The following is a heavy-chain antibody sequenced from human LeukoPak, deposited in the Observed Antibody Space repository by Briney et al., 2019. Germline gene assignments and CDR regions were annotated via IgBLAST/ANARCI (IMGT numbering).Heavy chain of an antibody. J-gene: IGHJ4*02. CDR2: IYYSGST. V-gene: IGHV4-59*01. CDR1: GGSISSYY. CDR3: ARSRGDWSHFDY. Sequence: SETLSLTCTVSGGSISSYYWSWIRQPPGKGLEWIGYIYYSGSTNYNPSLKSRVTMSVDTSKNQFSLKLSSVTAADTAVYYCARSRGDWSHFDYWGQGTLVTVSS. D-gene: IGHD2-21*02.